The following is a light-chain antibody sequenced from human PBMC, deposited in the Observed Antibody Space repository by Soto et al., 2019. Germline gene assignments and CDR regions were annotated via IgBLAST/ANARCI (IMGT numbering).Light chain of an antibody. CDR3: ETWDTNVVV. CDR1: SGHSTDI. J-gene: IGLJ2*01. V-gene: IGLV4-60*02. Sequence: QPVLTQSSSASASLGSSVKLTCTLSSGHSTDIIAWHQQQPGKAPRYLMKLEGSGSYNKGSGIPDRFSGSSSGADRYLTISNLPVEDEADYYCETWDTNVVVFGGGTKLTVL. CDR2: LEGSGSY.